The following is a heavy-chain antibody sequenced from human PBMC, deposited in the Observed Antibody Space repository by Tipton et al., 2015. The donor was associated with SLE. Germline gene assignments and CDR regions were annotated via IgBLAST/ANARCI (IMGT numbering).Heavy chain of an antibody. D-gene: IGHD3-22*01. CDR1: GGSFSGYY. Sequence: PGLVKPSETLSLTCAVYGGSFSGYYWSWIRQPPGKGLEWIGYIYYSGSTNYNPSLKSRVTISVDTSKNQFSLKLSSVTAADTAVYYCARGSGGSGYYYSFPDYWGQGTLVTVSS. V-gene: IGHV4-59*01. CDR3: ARGSGGSGYYYSFPDY. CDR2: IYYSGST. J-gene: IGHJ4*02.